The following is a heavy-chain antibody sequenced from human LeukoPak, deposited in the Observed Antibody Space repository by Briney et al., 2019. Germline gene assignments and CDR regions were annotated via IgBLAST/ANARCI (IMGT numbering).Heavy chain of an antibody. CDR3: ARDPVVAGPLYYYYMDV. Sequence: ASVKVSCKASGYAFTSYGISWVRQAPGQGLEWMGWISAYNGNTNYAQKLQGRVTMTTDTSTSTAYMELRSLRSDDTAVYYCARDPVVAGPLYYYYMDVWGKGTTVTISS. CDR1: GYAFTSYG. D-gene: IGHD2-21*01. V-gene: IGHV1-18*01. CDR2: ISAYNGNT. J-gene: IGHJ6*03.